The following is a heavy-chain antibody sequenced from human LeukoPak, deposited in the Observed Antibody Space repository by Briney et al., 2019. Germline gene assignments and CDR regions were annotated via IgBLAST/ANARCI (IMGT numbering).Heavy chain of an antibody. D-gene: IGHD3-10*01. CDR3: ARMPWFGELSDYGMDV. V-gene: IGHV1-18*04. J-gene: IGHJ6*04. CDR1: GYTFTSYG. Sequence: GASVKVSCKASGYTFTSYGISWVRQAPGQGLEWMGWISAYNGNTNYAQKLQGRVTMTTDTSTSTAYMELRNLRSEDTAVYYCARMPWFGELSDYGMDVWGKGTTVTVSS. CDR2: ISAYNGNT.